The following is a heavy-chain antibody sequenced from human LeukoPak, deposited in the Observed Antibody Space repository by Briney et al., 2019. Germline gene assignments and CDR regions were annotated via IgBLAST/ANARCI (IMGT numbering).Heavy chain of an antibody. Sequence: SQTLSLTCAISGDSVSSNSAAWNWVRQSPSRGLEWLGRTFHRSKWYNDYAVFVKSRITINPDTSKNQFSLQLNSVTAADTAVYYCARLWLGERPPDVWGQGTTVTVSS. CDR1: GDSVSSNSAA. J-gene: IGHJ6*02. CDR2: TFHRSKWYN. D-gene: IGHD3-10*01. V-gene: IGHV6-1*01. CDR3: ARLWLGERPPDV.